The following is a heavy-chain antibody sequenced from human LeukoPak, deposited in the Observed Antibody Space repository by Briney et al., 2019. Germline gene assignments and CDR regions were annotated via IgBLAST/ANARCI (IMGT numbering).Heavy chain of an antibody. CDR3: AKSAGY. CDR1: GFTFSSYG. CDR2: ISYDGSNK. J-gene: IGHJ4*02. D-gene: IGHD6-13*01. V-gene: IGHV3-30*18. Sequence: GGSLRLSCAASGFTFSSYGTHWVRQAPGKGLEWVAVISYDGSNKYYADSVKGRFTISRDNSKNTLYLQMNSLRAEDTAVYYCAKSAGYWGQGTLVTVSS.